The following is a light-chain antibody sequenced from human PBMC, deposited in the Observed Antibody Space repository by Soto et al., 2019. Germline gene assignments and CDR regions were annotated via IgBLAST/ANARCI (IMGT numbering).Light chain of an antibody. CDR2: DAS. CDR1: QSVSSN. CDR3: QQYNNWPLYT. J-gene: IGKJ2*01. Sequence: ETVMTQSPATLSVSPGERATLSCRASQSVSSNLAWYQQRPGQAPRLLIYDASTRATGIPARFSGSGSGTEFSLTISSLLSEDFAVYYCQQYNNWPLYTFGQGTKLEIK. V-gene: IGKV3-15*01.